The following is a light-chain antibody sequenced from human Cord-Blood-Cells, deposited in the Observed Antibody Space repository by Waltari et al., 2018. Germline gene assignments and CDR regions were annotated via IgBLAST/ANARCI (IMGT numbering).Light chain of an antibody. CDR1: SSDVGSYNL. Sequence: QSALTQPASVSGSPGQSITISCPGTSSDVGSYNLVSWYQQHPGKAPKLMIYEGSKRPSGVSNRFSGSKSGNTASLTISGLQAEDEADYYCCSYAGSSIHVFGTGTKVTVL. V-gene: IGLV2-23*01. CDR3: CSYAGSSIHV. J-gene: IGLJ1*01. CDR2: EGS.